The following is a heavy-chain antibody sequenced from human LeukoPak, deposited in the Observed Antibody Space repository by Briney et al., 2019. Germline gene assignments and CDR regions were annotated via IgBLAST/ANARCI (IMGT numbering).Heavy chain of an antibody. CDR3: VREDTPATANY. V-gene: IGHV3-74*01. D-gene: IGHD2-21*02. J-gene: IGHJ4*02. CDR1: GFTFSSYW. Sequence: GGSLRLSCAASGFTFSSYWMHWVRQAPGKGLVWVSRINSDGSSTSYADSVKGRFTISRDNAKNTLFLQMHSLRPGDTAVYYCVREDTPATANYWGQGTLVTISS. CDR2: INSDGSST.